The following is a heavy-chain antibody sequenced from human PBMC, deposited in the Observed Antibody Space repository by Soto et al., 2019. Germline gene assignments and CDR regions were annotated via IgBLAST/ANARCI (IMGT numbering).Heavy chain of an antibody. Sequence: SQTLSLTCAISGDSVSSNSAAWNWIRQSPSRGLEWLGRTYYRSKWYNDYAVSVKSRITINPDTSKNQFSLQLNSVTPEDTAVYYCARDQLKYDFWSGYYGITHDAFDIWGQGIRVTVSS. CDR1: GDSVSSNSAA. D-gene: IGHD3-3*01. J-gene: IGHJ3*02. CDR3: ARDQLKYDFWSGYYGITHDAFDI. CDR2: TYYRSKWYN. V-gene: IGHV6-1*01.